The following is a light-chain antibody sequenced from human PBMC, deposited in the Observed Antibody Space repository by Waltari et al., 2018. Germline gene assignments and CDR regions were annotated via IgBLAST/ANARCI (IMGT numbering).Light chain of an antibody. CDR3: SSYGGTYVV. J-gene: IGLJ2*01. CDR2: DVT. Sequence: QSALTQPRSVSGSPGQSVTISCTGTSNDVGGYHYVSWYQHHPGEVPKLMIYDVTQRPSGVPDRFSCAKSGNAASLSSSGLQADDEAHYYSSSYGGTYVVFGGGTRLTVL. V-gene: IGLV2-11*01. CDR1: SNDVGGYHY.